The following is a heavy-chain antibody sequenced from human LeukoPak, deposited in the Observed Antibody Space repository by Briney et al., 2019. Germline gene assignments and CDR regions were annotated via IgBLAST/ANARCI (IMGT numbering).Heavy chain of an antibody. V-gene: IGHV3-7*01. CDR3: ATWGSIFGVTFFDY. D-gene: IGHD3-3*01. J-gene: IGHJ4*02. Sequence: GGSLRLSCAASGFIFTNYWMTWVRQAPGKGLEWVATIKEDGSDKHYVDSVKGRFTITRDNAKNSLFLQMSSLRADDTAVYYCATWGSIFGVTFFDYWGQGTLVTVSS. CDR1: GFIFTNYW. CDR2: IKEDGSDK.